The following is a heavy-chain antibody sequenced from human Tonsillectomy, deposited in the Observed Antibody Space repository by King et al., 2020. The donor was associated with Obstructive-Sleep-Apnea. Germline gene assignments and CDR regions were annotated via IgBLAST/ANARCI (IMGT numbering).Heavy chain of an antibody. J-gene: IGHJ4*02. CDR3: AKGGSMVRGVIRDFDY. D-gene: IGHD3-10*01. Sequence: VQLVESGGGLVQPGGSLRLSCAASGFTFSSYAMSWVRQAPGKGLEWVSAISGSGGSTYYADSVKGRFTISRDNSKNTLYLQMNSLRAEDTAVYYFAKGGSMVRGVIRDFDYWGQGTLVTVSS. CDR2: ISGSGGST. V-gene: IGHV3-23*04. CDR1: GFTFSSYA.